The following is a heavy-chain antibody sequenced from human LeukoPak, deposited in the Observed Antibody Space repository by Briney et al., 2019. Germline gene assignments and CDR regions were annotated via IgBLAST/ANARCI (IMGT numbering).Heavy chain of an antibody. D-gene: IGHD2-2*01. Sequence: SETLSLTCTVSGGSISSGGYYWSWIRQHSGKGLEWIGYIYYSGSTYYNPSLKSRVTISVDTSKNQFSLKLSSVTAADTAVYYCARVRWVVPAVPTPYYYYYYMDVWGKGTTVTVSS. CDR2: IYYSGST. CDR3: ARVRWVVPAVPTPYYYYYYMDV. V-gene: IGHV4-31*03. CDR1: GGSISSGGYY. J-gene: IGHJ6*03.